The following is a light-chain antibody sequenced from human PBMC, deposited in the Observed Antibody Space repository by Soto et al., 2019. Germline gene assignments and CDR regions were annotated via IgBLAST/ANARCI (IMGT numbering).Light chain of an antibody. J-gene: IGKJ2*01. CDR1: QSVSGSS. Sequence: EIVLTQSPGTLSLSPGERATLSCRASQSVSGSSLAWYQHKPGQAPRLLYYGASSRAAGIPDRFSGSGSRTDITFIISRLEPEDFGMYYCHQYDSFPHTFGQGTELETK. CDR3: HQYDSFPHT. CDR2: GAS. V-gene: IGKV3-20*01.